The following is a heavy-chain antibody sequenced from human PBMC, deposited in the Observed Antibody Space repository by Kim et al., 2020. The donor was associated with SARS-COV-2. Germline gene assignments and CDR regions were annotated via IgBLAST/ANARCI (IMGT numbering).Heavy chain of an antibody. J-gene: IGHJ4*02. CDR3: AGGSFGALLYN. CDR1: GGSISSYY. CDR2: IYYSGST. D-gene: IGHD3-10*01. V-gene: IGHV4-59*01. Sequence: SETLSLTCTVSGGSISSYYWSWIRQPPGKGLEWIGYIYYSGSTNYNPSLKSRVTISVETSKNKFSLKLSSVTAAETAVYYCAGGSFGALLYNCGQGTLVTVSS.